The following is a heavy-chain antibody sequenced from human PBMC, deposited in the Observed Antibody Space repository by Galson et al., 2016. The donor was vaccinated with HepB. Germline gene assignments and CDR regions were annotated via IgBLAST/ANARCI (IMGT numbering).Heavy chain of an antibody. Sequence: SETLSLTCAVDGGSFSGYYWSWIRQPPGKGLEWIGDIKHGGSTFFHPSLKSRVTISLDMSRNQFSLKLTSVTAADTALYYCARHSYDYISPFDYWGQGTLVTVSS. V-gene: IGHV4-34*01. CDR3: ARHSYDYISPFDY. CDR2: IKHGGST. J-gene: IGHJ4*02. D-gene: IGHD3-16*01. CDR1: GGSFSGYY.